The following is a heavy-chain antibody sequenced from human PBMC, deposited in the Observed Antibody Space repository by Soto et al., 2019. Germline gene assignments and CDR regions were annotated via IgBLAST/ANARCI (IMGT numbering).Heavy chain of an antibody. Sequence: GASVKVSCKASGYTFTGYYMHWVRQAPGQGLEWMGWINPNSGGTNYAQKFQGWVTMTRDTSISTAYMELSRLRSDDTAVYYCARDHSSGSGSYYYYYGMDVWGQGTTVTVSS. CDR3: ARDHSSGSGSYYYYYGMDV. D-gene: IGHD3-10*01. V-gene: IGHV1-2*04. CDR1: GYTFTGYY. CDR2: INPNSGGT. J-gene: IGHJ6*02.